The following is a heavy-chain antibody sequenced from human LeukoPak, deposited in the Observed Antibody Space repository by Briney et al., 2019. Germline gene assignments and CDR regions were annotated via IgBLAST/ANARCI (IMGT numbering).Heavy chain of an antibody. J-gene: IGHJ4*02. CDR1: GFTFNIFD. Sequence: GGSLRLSCAASGFTFNIFDMTWVRQAPGKGLEWVSGISDSCDGTYYADSVKGRLPISRDNSKNAVFLQMKSQRADDTAKYYCAKDKAAGSWHTTSDFWGQGTLGTVSS. CDR3: AKDKAAGSWHTTSDF. CDR2: ISDSCDGT. D-gene: IGHD6-13*01. V-gene: IGHV3-23*01.